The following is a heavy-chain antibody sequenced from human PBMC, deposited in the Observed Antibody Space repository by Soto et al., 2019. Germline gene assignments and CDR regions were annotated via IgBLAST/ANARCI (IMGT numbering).Heavy chain of an antibody. CDR3: SRGGGYDIFDF. Sequence: SDTLSLTGSVSGAAMASGGYSWSWIRQSPEKGLEWLGYIGHLETNYYYTSLKRGLFLTMDRNRNQFSLSLSSMTAAENAVNYYSRGGGYDIFDFWGQGIQVTVSS. D-gene: IGHD2-15*01. CDR2: IGHLETN. CDR1: GAAMASGGYS. J-gene: IGHJ4*02. V-gene: IGHV4-30-2*06.